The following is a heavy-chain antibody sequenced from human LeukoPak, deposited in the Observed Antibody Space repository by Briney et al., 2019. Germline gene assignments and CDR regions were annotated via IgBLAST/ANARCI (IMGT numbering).Heavy chain of an antibody. CDR1: GFTFITYS. D-gene: IGHD3-22*01. J-gene: IGHJ1*01. CDR2: ISSTSSTI. CDR3: ARAPSEIGGYYPEYFRH. V-gene: IGHV3-48*04. Sequence: GGSLRLSCAASGFTFITYSMNWVRQAPGKGLEWVSYISSTSSTIYYADSVKGRFTISRDNAKNTVSLQMNSLRAEDTGVYYCARAPSEIGGYYPEYFRHWGQGTLVTASS.